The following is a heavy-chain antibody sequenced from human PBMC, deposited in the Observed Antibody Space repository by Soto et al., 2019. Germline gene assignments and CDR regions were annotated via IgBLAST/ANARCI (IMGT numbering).Heavy chain of an antibody. CDR2: IYYTGVT. D-gene: IGHD2-2*01. CDR1: GASLHIGGYY. Sequence: PSETLSPTCTVSGASLHIGGYYWAWIRQNPGKGLEWIGYIYYTGVTYYNPSLGSRVNISVDTSKNQFSLELTSVTAADTAVYYCAREGSSTANWLGPWGRRLLVSVSS. V-gene: IGHV4-31*03. J-gene: IGHJ5*02. CDR3: AREGSSTANWLGP.